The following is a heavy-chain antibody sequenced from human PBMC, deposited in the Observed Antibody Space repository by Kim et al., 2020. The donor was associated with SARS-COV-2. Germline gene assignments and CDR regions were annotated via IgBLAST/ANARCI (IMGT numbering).Heavy chain of an antibody. J-gene: IGHJ2*01. CDR3: ARGDNDYGDYWYFDL. CDR2: INHSGST. V-gene: IGHV4-34*01. D-gene: IGHD4-17*01. CDR1: GGSFSGYY. Sequence: SETLSLTCAVYGGSFSGYYWSWIRQPPGKGLEWIGEINHSGSTNYNPSLKSRVTISVDTSKNQFSLKLSSVTAADTAVYYCARGDNDYGDYWYFDLWGRGTLVTVSS.